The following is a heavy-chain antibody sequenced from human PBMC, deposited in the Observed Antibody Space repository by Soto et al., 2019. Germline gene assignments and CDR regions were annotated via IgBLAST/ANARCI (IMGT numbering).Heavy chain of an antibody. D-gene: IGHD3-3*01. CDR3: SSADITIFGVVIFDY. V-gene: IGHV4-39*01. CDR1: GGSISSSSYY. CDR2: IYYSGSN. J-gene: IGHJ4*02. Sequence: QLQLQESVPGLVKPSETLSLTCTVSGGSISSSSYYWGWIRLPPGKGLAWIGSIYYSGSNYYNPSLKSRVPISVYTSKNQCSLKLRSVTAADTAVYYCSSADITIFGVVIFDYWVQGTLVTVSS.